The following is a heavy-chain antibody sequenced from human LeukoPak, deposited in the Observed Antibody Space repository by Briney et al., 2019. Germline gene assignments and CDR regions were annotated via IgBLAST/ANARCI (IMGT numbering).Heavy chain of an antibody. CDR3: ARKGDFWSGCHPFDP. Sequence: ASVKVSCKASGYTFTSYGISWVRQAPGQGLERMGWISAYNGNTNYAQKLQGRVTMTTDTSTSTAYMELRSLRSDDKAVYYCARKGDFWSGCHPFDPWGQGTLVTVSS. D-gene: IGHD3-3*01. CDR2: ISAYNGNT. V-gene: IGHV1-18*01. CDR1: GYTFTSYG. J-gene: IGHJ5*02.